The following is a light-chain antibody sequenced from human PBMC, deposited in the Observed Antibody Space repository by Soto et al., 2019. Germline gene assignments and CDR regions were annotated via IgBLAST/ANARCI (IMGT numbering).Light chain of an antibody. CDR1: QSVSSSY. J-gene: IGKJ2*01. CDR3: QQYCSSPYT. Sequence: EIVLTQSPGTLSLSPGERATLSCRASQSVSSSYLAWYQQKPGQAPRLLIYGASSRATGIPDRFSGSGSGTDFTLTISRLEPEDFAVYYWQQYCSSPYTFGQGTKLEIK. CDR2: GAS. V-gene: IGKV3-20*01.